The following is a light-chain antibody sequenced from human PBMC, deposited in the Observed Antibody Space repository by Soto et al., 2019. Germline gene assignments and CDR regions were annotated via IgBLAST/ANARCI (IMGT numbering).Light chain of an antibody. J-gene: IGKJ3*01. V-gene: IGKV3-11*01. CDR2: DAS. CDR1: QSVGNF. CDR3: QHRHN. Sequence: ALTQSPATLSLSPGERATLSCRASQSVGNFLTWYQQKPGQPPTLLIYDASIRAAGFPARFSGSGSGTDFTLTISSQEPGDYAVYYCQHRHNFGPGTKVDLK.